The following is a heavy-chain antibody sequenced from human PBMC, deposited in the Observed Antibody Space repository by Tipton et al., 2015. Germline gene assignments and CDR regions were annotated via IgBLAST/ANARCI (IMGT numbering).Heavy chain of an antibody. CDR3: AKNLDSSSWHYYYYYGMDV. CDR2: ISGNGVL. Sequence: SLRLSCAASGFTFSDYHMNWFRQAPGKGLEWISFISGNGVLHYADSVRGRFTISRDNPKNSLFLQMDSLRADDTAVYYCAKNLDSSSWHYYYYYGMDVWGQGTTVTVSS. J-gene: IGHJ6*02. D-gene: IGHD6-13*01. CDR1: GFTFSDYH. V-gene: IGHV3-69-1*01.